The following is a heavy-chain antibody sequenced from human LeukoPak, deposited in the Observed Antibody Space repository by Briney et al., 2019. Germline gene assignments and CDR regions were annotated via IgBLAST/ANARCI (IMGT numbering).Heavy chain of an antibody. V-gene: IGHV3-23*01. J-gene: IGHJ4*02. CDR2: ISGSGDNT. CDR3: ASRSGYTTGWFFDC. Sequence: GGSLKLSCAASGFSFSSYAMSWVRQAPGKGLEWVSSISGSGDNTYYAESVKGRFTISRDNSKNTLFLQMNSLRAEDTAVFYCASRSGYTTGWFFDCWGQGTLVTVSS. D-gene: IGHD6-19*01. CDR1: GFSFSSYA.